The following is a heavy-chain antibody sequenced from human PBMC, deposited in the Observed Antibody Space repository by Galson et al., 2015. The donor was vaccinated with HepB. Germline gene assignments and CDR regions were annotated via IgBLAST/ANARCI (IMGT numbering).Heavy chain of an antibody. J-gene: IGHJ4*02. CDR1: GFTFHEYA. V-gene: IGHV3-9*01. CDR2: ISWNSGSI. Sequence: SLRLSCAASGFTFHEYAMHWVRQAPGKGLEWVSGISWNSGSIGYAESVKGRFTISRDNAKSSLYLQMNSLRLEDTALYYCVKDISISVAATQGFDHWGQGTLVTVSS. D-gene: IGHD6-19*01. CDR3: VKDISISVAATQGFDH.